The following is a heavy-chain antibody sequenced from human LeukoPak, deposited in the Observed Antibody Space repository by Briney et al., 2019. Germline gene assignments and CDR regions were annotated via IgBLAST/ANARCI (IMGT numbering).Heavy chain of an antibody. CDR2: ISSNGGAT. Sequence: GGSLRLSCAASGFTFFSYAMHWVRQAPGKGLEYVSGISSNGGATYYANSVKGRFIISRDNSKSILYLQMGSLRAEDKAVYYCARDSSGWSYFDLWGQGTLGTVSS. CDR1: GFTFFSYA. D-gene: IGHD6-19*01. V-gene: IGHV3-64*01. J-gene: IGHJ4*02. CDR3: ARDSSGWSYFDL.